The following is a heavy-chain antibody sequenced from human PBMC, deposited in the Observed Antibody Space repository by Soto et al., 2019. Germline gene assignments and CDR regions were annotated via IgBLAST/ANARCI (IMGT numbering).Heavy chain of an antibody. Sequence: TLSLTCAVYGGSFSGYYWSWIRQPPGKGLEWIGEINHSGSTNYNPSLKSRVTISVDTSKNQFSLKLSSVTAADTAVYYCARGRGSSWYRNYYYMDVWGKGTTVTVSS. J-gene: IGHJ6*03. CDR2: INHSGST. CDR1: GGSFSGYY. V-gene: IGHV4-34*01. CDR3: ARGRGSSWYRNYYYMDV. D-gene: IGHD6-13*01.